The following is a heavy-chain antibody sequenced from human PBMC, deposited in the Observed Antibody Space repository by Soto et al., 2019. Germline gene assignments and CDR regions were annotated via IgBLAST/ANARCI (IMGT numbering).Heavy chain of an antibody. CDR1: GFTFSNYW. V-gene: IGHV3-74*01. CDR3: AIDFRDLG. Sequence: EVQLVESGGGLVQPGGSLRLSCAASGFTFSNYWMHWVRQGPGKGLVWISGISGDGSDRRYADSVKGRLTISRDNAKNTLYLQLNSLRDEDTAVYYCAIDFRDLGWGQGTLITVSS. CDR2: ISGDGSDR. J-gene: IGHJ4*02.